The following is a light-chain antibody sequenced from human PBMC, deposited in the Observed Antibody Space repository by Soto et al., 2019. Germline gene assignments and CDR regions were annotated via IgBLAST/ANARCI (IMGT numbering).Light chain of an antibody. V-gene: IGLV2-23*01. J-gene: IGLJ1*01. Sequence: QSALTQPASVSGSPGQSITISCTGTSSDVGSYNLVSWYQQHPGKAPKLMIYEGSKRPSGVSNRFSGSKSGNTASLTISGLQAEDEADYYCSSYAGSTNFYVFGTGTKVTVL. CDR3: SSYAGSTNFYV. CDR2: EGS. CDR1: SSDVGSYNL.